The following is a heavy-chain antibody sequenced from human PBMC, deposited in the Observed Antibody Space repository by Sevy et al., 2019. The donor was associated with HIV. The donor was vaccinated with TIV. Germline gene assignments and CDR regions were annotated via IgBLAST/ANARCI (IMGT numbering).Heavy chain of an antibody. Sequence: GGSLRLSCAASGFTFTYAWMSWVRQAPGKGLEWVGRIKSKADGGTTDYAAPVKGRFTISRDDSKNTLYLQMNSLKTEDTAVYYCATDPIIVLLVTDGMDVWRQGTTVTVSS. CDR3: ATDPIIVLLVTDGMDV. J-gene: IGHJ6*02. D-gene: IGHD2-8*02. CDR1: GFTFTYAW. V-gene: IGHV3-15*01. CDR2: IKSKADGGTT.